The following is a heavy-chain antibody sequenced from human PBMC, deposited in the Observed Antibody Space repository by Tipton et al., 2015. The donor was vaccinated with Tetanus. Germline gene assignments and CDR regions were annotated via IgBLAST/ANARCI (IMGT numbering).Heavy chain of an antibody. J-gene: IGHJ4*02. Sequence: TLSLTCTVSGGSISSYYWSWIRQPAGKGLEWIGRIYSSGSTHYDPSLKSRVTMSLDTSKNQFSLKLNSVTAADTAVYYCARGVWFGPGPRFSFDYWGQGTLVTVSS. CDR2: IYSSGST. CDR3: ARGVWFGPGPRFSFDY. V-gene: IGHV4-4*07. D-gene: IGHD3-10*01. CDR1: GGSISSYY.